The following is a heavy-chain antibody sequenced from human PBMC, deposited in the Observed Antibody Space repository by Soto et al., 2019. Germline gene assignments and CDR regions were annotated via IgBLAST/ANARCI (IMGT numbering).Heavy chain of an antibody. CDR1: GFSLRNSGVG. CDR2: IYWDDDK. CDR3: ALRTTVVSSFDY. J-gene: IGHJ4*02. V-gene: IGHV2-5*02. D-gene: IGHD4-17*01. Sequence: QITLKESGPTLVKPTQTLTLTCTFSGFSLRNSGVGVGWIRQPPGKALEWLALIYWDDDKRYSPSLKSRLTITRDTAKLLAVLTLTLTDPLDTATFCCALRTTVVSSFDYLGEGTLVSVSS.